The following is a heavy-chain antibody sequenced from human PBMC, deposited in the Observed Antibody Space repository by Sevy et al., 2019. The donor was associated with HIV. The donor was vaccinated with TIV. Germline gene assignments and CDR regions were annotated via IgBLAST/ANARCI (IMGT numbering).Heavy chain of an antibody. CDR3: AREAVAGRSGPWKADYYYAGMDV. J-gene: IGHJ6*02. CDR1: GFIFSDYW. D-gene: IGHD6-19*01. V-gene: IGHV3-7*01. Sequence: GGSLRLSCVASGFIFSDYWMTWVRQAPGKGLEWVANIKQDGNEKYYMDSAKGRFTISRDNAKNSVYLQVNSLRAEDTAVYYCAREAVAGRSGPWKADYYYAGMDVWGQGTTVSASS. CDR2: IKQDGNEK.